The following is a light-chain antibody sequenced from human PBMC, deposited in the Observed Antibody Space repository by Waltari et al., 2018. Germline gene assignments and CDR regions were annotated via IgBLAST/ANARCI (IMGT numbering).Light chain of an antibody. J-gene: IGLJ2*01. CDR2: DVS. Sequence: QSALTQAAPVSGSPGQSIPISCTGSSSDVGGYNYVSCYQQHPGKAPKLIIYDVSNRPSGVSNRFSGSKSGNTASLTISGLQAEDEADYYCSSYISSSTLELFGGGTSLTVL. CDR1: SSDVGGYNY. CDR3: SSYISSSTLEL. V-gene: IGLV2-14*03.